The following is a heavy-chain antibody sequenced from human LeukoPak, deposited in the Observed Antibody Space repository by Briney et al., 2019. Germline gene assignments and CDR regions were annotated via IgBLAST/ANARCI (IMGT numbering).Heavy chain of an antibody. CDR1: GFTFSSYS. Sequence: AGGSLRLSCAASGFTFSSYSMNWVRQAPGKGLEWVSSISSSSSYIYYADSVKGRSTISRDNAKNSLYLQMNSLRAEDTAVYYCARDGRGGYSYGYINYYGMDVWGKGTTVTVSS. V-gene: IGHV3-21*01. CDR2: ISSSSSYI. D-gene: IGHD5-18*01. CDR3: ARDGRGGYSYGYINYYGMDV. J-gene: IGHJ6*04.